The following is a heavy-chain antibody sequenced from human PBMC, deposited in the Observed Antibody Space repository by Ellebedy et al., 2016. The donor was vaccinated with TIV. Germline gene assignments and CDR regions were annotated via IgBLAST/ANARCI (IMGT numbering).Heavy chain of an antibody. Sequence: GESLKISXAASGFTFSSYAMSWVRQAPGKGLEWVSAISGSGGSTYYADSVKGRFTISRDNSKTTLYLQMNSLRAEDTAVYYCARAYSSSWSKNYYYYGMDVWGQGTTVTVSS. V-gene: IGHV3-23*01. CDR1: GFTFSSYA. CDR3: ARAYSSSWSKNYYYYGMDV. D-gene: IGHD6-13*01. CDR2: ISGSGGST. J-gene: IGHJ6*02.